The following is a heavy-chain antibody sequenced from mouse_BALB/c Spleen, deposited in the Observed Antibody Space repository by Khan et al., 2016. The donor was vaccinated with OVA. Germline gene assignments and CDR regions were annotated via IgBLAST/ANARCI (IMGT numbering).Heavy chain of an antibody. J-gene: IGHJ4*01. CDR2: MSSGGSFT. V-gene: IGHV5-6*01. CDR1: GFIFSSYG. D-gene: IGHD1-2*01. CDR3: SRFITTTTGDYYGMDY. Sequence: EVQLVESGGDLVKPGGSLKLSCAASGFIFSSYGMSWVRQTPDKRLEWVATMSSGGSFTYYPDSLKGRFTISRDNAKNTLYLQGNSLKSEDTAMYYCSRFITTTTGDYYGMDYWGQGTSVTVSS.